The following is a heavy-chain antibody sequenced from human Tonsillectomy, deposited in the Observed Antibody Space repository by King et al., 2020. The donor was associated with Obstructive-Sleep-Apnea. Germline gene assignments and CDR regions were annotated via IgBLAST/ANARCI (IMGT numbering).Heavy chain of an antibody. CDR1: GFTFSSYS. J-gene: IGHJ6*02. CDR3: AKSDALVIRGGDYYYYYGMDV. CDR2: ISSSSSYI. Sequence: VQLVESGGGLVKPGGSLRLSCAASGFTFSSYSMNWVRQAPGKGLEWVSSISSSSSYIYYADSVKGRFTISRDNAKNSLYLQMNSLRAEDTAVYYCAKSDALVIRGGDYYYYYGMDVWGQGTTVTVSS. D-gene: IGHD3-9*01. V-gene: IGHV3-21*01.